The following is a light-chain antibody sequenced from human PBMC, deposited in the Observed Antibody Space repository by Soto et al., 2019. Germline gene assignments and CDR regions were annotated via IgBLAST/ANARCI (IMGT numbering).Light chain of an antibody. CDR1: QSITKY. Sequence: DLQMTQSPSSVSASVGDRVTITCRASQSITKYLNWYQHRPGKAPTLLIYAASSLQSGVPLRFSGSGFGTNFPLTVSNLQPEDFATYYWQQSHSVPRAFGGGTKVEIK. CDR2: AAS. J-gene: IGKJ4*01. V-gene: IGKV1-39*01. CDR3: QQSHSVPRA.